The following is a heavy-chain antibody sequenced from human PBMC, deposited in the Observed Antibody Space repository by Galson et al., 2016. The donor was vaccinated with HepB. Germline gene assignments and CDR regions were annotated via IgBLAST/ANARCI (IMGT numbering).Heavy chain of an antibody. V-gene: IGHV3-13*01. CDR2: IETAGDK. J-gene: IGHJ6*04. D-gene: IGHD4/OR15-4a*01. Sequence: SLRLSCAASGFTFSIHDMHWVRQAPGKGLEWVSAIETAGDKYYTDSVKGRFTISRENAKNSLYLQMNSLRAGDKAGYYCARGKSLLTMPWNYGLDVWGKGTTVSVSS. CDR1: GFTFSIHD. CDR3: ARGKSLLTMPWNYGLDV.